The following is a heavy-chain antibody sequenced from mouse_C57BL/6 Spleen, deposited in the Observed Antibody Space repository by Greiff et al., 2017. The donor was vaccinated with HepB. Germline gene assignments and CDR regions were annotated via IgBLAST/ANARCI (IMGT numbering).Heavy chain of an antibody. V-gene: IGHV5-6*01. CDR1: GFTFSSYG. Sequence: EVHLVESGGDLVKPGGSLKLSCAASGFTFSSYGMSWVRQTPDKRLEWVATISSGGSYTYYPDSVKGRFTISRDNAKNTLYLQMSSLKSEDTAMYYCARGAKDYFFAYWGQGTLVTVSA. CDR2: ISSGGSYT. D-gene: IGHD1-1*01. J-gene: IGHJ3*01. CDR3: ARGAKDYFFAY.